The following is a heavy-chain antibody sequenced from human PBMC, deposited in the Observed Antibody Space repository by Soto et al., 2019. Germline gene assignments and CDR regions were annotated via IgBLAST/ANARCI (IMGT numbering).Heavy chain of an antibody. CDR2: ISGSGGST. Sequence: PGGSLRLSCAASGFTFSSYAMSWVRQAPGKGLEWVSAISGSGGSTYYADSVKGRFTISRDNSKNTLYLQMNSLRAEDTAVYYCAKDPPYSSSWYITQIYFDYWGQGTLVTVSS. D-gene: IGHD6-13*01. CDR1: GFTFSSYA. CDR3: AKDPPYSSSWYITQIYFDY. V-gene: IGHV3-23*01. J-gene: IGHJ4*02.